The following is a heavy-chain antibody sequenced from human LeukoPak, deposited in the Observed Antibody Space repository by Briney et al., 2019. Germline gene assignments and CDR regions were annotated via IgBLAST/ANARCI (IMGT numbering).Heavy chain of an antibody. CDR3: ARALFYNWNYKVFYYMDV. D-gene: IGHD1-7*01. J-gene: IGHJ6*03. CDR2: IYTSGST. V-gene: IGHV4-4*07. CDR1: GGSISSYY. Sequence: PSETPSLTCTVSGGSISSYYWSWIRQPAGKGLEWIGSIYTSGSTNYNPSLKSRVTMSVDTSKNQFSLKLSSVTAADTAVYYCARALFYNWNYKVFYYMDVWGKGTTVTVSS.